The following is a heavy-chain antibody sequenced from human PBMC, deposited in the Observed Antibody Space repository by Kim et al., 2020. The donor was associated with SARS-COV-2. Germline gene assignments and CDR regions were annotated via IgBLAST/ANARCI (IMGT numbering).Heavy chain of an antibody. Sequence: SVKVSCKASGGTFSSYAISWVRQAPGQGLEWMGGIIPIFGTANYAQKFQGRVTITADESTSTAYMELSSLRSEDTAVYYCARDVLRFLEWLDNYYYYYMDVWGKGTTVTVSS. D-gene: IGHD3-3*01. CDR3: ARDVLRFLEWLDNYYYYYMDV. CDR2: IIPIFGTA. J-gene: IGHJ6*03. V-gene: IGHV1-69*13. CDR1: GGTFSSYA.